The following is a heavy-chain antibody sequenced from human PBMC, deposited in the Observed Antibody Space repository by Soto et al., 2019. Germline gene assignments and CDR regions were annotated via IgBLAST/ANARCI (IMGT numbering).Heavy chain of an antibody. CDR3: AKDAGPLLWYYDSSGYYSPRFDP. D-gene: IGHD3-22*01. J-gene: IGHJ5*02. V-gene: IGHV3-9*01. Sequence: SLRLSCAASGFTFDDYAMHWVRQAPGKGLEWVSGISWNSGSIGYADSVKGRFTISRDNAKNSLYLQMNSLRAEDTALYYCAKDAGPLLWYYDSSGYYSPRFDPWGQGTLVT. CDR2: ISWNSGSI. CDR1: GFTFDDYA.